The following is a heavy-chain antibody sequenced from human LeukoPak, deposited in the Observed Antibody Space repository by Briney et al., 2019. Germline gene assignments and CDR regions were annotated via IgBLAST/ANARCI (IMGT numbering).Heavy chain of an antibody. CDR3: ARERVTYDDSSGPIDY. Sequence: GGSLRLSSAASKFTFSSYWMSWVRQAPGKGLEWVANIKRDGSEKYYVDSVKGRFTISRDNTKNSLYLQMNSLRAEDTAVYYCARERVTYDDSSGPIDYWGQGTLVTVSS. J-gene: IGHJ4*02. CDR2: IKRDGSEK. D-gene: IGHD3-22*01. CDR1: KFTFSSYW. V-gene: IGHV3-7*01.